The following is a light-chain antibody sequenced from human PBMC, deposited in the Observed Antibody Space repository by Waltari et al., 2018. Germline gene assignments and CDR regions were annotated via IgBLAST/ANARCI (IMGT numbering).Light chain of an antibody. V-gene: IGKV3-20*01. CDR1: QSVSSTY. CDR2: GAS. CDR3: QQYGSSPLT. J-gene: IGKJ4*01. Sequence: EIALTQSPGTLSLSPGEGATLSCRASQSVSSTYLAWYQQKPGQAPRLLIYGASSRATGIPDRFSGSGSGTDFTLTINRLEPEDFAMYYCQQYGSSPLTFGGGTKVEIK.